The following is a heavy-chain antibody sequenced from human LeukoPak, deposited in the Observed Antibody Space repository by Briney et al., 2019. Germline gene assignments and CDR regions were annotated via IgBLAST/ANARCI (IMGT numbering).Heavy chain of an antibody. CDR1: GFTFSSYW. CDR2: LKQDGGED. J-gene: IGHJ4*02. D-gene: IGHD3-10*01. Sequence: GGSLRLSCAASGFTFSSYWMSWVRRAPGKGVEGVANLKQDGGEDYYVDSVKGRFTISRDNAKNSLYLQMNSLRVEDTAMYYCASTTGSYYPTFDSWGQGTLVSVSS. V-gene: IGHV3-7*01. CDR3: ASTTGSYYPTFDS.